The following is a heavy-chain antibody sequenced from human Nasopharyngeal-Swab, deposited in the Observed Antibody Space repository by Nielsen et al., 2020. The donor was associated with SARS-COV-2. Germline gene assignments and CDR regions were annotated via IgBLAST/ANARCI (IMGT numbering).Heavy chain of an antibody. D-gene: IGHD2-21*02. J-gene: IGHJ1*01. CDR1: GFPFSTYT. Sequence: GGSLRLSCAASGFPFSTYTMNWVRQAPGKWLEWVSSISGSSTYIWYADSVKGRFTISRDNAKNSPFLQMNNLRADDTAIYYCARTAAFCGGNCYSEYFQHWGQGTLVTVSS. V-gene: IGHV3-21*01. CDR3: ARTAAFCGGNCYSEYFQH. CDR2: ISGSSTYI.